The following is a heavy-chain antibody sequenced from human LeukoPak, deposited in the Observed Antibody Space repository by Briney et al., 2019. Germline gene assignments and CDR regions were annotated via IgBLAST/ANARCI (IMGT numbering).Heavy chain of an antibody. CDR2: INGRGGYT. CDR1: GFTFSSYA. J-gene: IGHJ4*02. CDR3: AKGDQPLLYGGAFDS. D-gene: IGHD2-2*02. V-gene: IGHV3-23*01. Sequence: PGGSLRLSCAASGFTFSSYAMSWVRQAPGRGLEWVSAINGRGGYTFYADSVKGRFTLSSDNSKNTLHLQMISLRAEDTAVYYCAKGDQPLLYGGAFDSWGQGTLVTVSS.